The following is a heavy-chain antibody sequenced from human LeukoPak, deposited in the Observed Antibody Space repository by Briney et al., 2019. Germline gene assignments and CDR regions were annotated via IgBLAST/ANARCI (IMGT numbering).Heavy chain of an antibody. J-gene: IGHJ4*02. CDR3: ATGGVATPFDY. Sequence: SVKVSCKASGYTFTSYAMNWVRQAPGQGLEWMGGIIPIFGTANYAQKFQGRVTITADESTSTAYMELSSLRSEDTAVYYCATGGVATPFDYWGQGTLVTVSS. D-gene: IGHD5-12*01. CDR1: GYTFTSYA. CDR2: IIPIFGTA. V-gene: IGHV1-69*13.